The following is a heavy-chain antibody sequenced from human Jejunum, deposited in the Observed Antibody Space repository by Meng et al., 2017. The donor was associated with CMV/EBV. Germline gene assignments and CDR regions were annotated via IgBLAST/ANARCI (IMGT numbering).Heavy chain of an antibody. D-gene: IGHD6-19*01. CDR2: TYYRSKWYH. J-gene: IGHJ4*02. CDR3: ARATSYTSGWSRGYLDS. Sequence: QVQLQQSGPGLVKPSQSLSLTCAISGDSVSNNSAAWNWIRQSPSRGLEWLGRTYYRSKWYHDSALSVQSRVTINADTSKNQFSLHLNSVTPDDTAVYYCARATSYTSGWSRGYLDSWGQGTLVTVSS. V-gene: IGHV6-1*01. CDR1: GDSVSNNSAA.